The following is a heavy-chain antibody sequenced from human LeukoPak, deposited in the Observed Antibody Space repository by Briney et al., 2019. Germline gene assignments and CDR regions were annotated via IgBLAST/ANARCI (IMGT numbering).Heavy chain of an antibody. V-gene: IGHV1-18*01. CDR1: GYTFSIYG. CDR3: ARDLGPDYYYYMDV. CDR2: ISAYNGNT. J-gene: IGHJ6*03. Sequence: ASVKVSCKASGYTFSIYGVSWARQAPGQGLEWMGWISAYNGNTNYAQKLQGRVTMTTDTSTSTAYMELRSLRSDDTAVYYCARDLGPDYYYYMDVWGKGTTVTVSS.